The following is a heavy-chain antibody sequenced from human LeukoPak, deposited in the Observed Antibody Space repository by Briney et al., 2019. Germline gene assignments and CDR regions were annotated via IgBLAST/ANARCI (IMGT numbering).Heavy chain of an antibody. D-gene: IGHD3-22*01. CDR1: GYTFTNYG. Sequence: GASVKVSCKASGYTFTNYGIGWVRQAPGQGLEWMGWISLKNGDINYAQKVRGRVTMTTDTPTNTAYMELWSLTSDDTAVYYCAKSAASSGYFLPFDYWGQGTPVIVSS. J-gene: IGHJ4*02. CDR2: ISLKNGDI. CDR3: AKSAASSGYFLPFDY. V-gene: IGHV1-18*01.